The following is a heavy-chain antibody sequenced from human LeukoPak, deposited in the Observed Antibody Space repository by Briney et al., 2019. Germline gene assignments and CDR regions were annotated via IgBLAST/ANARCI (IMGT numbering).Heavy chain of an antibody. D-gene: IGHD3-10*01. J-gene: IGHJ4*02. Sequence: SETLSLTCTVSGGSISSYYWSWIRQPPGKGLEWIGYIYYSGSTNYNPSLKSRATISVDTSKNQFSLKLSSVTAADTAVYYCARQTRFRGTTLDYWGQGTLVTVSS. CDR3: ARQTRFRGTTLDY. CDR1: GGSISSYY. CDR2: IYYSGST. V-gene: IGHV4-59*08.